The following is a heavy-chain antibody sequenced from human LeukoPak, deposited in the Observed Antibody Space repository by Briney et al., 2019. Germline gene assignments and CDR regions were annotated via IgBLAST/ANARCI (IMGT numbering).Heavy chain of an antibody. D-gene: IGHD6-13*01. CDR3: ARKPSSSWYRFDY. V-gene: IGHV3-48*03. CDR2: ISSSGSTI. J-gene: IGHJ4*02. CDR1: GFTFSSYE. Sequence: GGSLRLSCAASGFTFSSYEMNWVRQAPGKGLEWVSYISSSGSTIYYADSVKGRFTISRDNAKNSLYLQMNSPRAEDTAVYYCARKPSSSWYRFDYWGQGTLVTVSS.